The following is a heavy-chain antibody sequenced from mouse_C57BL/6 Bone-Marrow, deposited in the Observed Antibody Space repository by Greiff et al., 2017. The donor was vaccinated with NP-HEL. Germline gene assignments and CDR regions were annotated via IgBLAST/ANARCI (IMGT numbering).Heavy chain of an antibody. CDR3: ANYYGGYYYAMDY. V-gene: IGHV1-82*01. Sequence: VQLQQSGPELVKPGASVKISCKASGYAFSSSWMNWVKQRPGKGLEWIGRIYPGDGDTNYNGKFKGKATLTADKSSSTAYMQLSSLTSEDSAVYFCANYYGGYYYAMDYWGQGTSVTVSS. CDR2: IYPGDGDT. D-gene: IGHD1-1*01. CDR1: GYAFSSSW. J-gene: IGHJ4*01.